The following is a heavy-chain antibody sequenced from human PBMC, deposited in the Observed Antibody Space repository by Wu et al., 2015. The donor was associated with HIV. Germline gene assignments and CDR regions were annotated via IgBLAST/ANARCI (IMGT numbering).Heavy chain of an antibody. CDR1: GYTFTSYG. CDR3: ARDVSGWNHPSPNWFDP. D-gene: IGHD6-19*01. CDR2: ISAYNGNT. J-gene: IGHJ5*02. V-gene: IGHV1-18*01. Sequence: QVQLVQSGAEVKKPGASVKVSCKASGYTFTSYGISWVRQAPGQGLEWMGWISAYNGNTNYAQKLQGRVTMTTDTSTSTAYMELRSLRSDDTAVYYCARDVSGWNHPSPNWFDPWGQGTPGHRLL.